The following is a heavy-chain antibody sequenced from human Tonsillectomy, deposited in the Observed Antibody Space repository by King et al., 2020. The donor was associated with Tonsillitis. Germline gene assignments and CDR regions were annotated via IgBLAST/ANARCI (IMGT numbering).Heavy chain of an antibody. CDR1: GFTFSTYA. CDR3: ARVYNNHVGSPQNYFDP. V-gene: IGHV3-30*04. D-gene: IGHD1-7*01. J-gene: IGHJ5*02. CDR2: LSYDGTEK. Sequence: VQLVESGGDLVQPGRSLRLSCAASGFTFSTYAMHWVRQAPGKGLEWVAVLSYDGTEKYYADSMKGRFTISRDNSKNTLYLQMNSLRPEDTAVYYCARVYNNHVGSPQNYFDPWGQGTLVTVSS.